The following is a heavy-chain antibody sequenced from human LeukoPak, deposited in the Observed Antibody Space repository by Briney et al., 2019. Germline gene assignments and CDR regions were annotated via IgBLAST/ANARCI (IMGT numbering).Heavy chain of an antibody. CDR3: ARVALGSWYFDL. Sequence: ASVKVSCKASGGTFSSYAISWVRQAPGQGLEWMGWISTYNGNTNYAQKFQGRVTLTTDTSTRTAYMDLRSLRSDDTAVYHCARVALGSWYFDLWGRGTLVTVSS. CDR2: ISTYNGNT. J-gene: IGHJ2*01. V-gene: IGHV1-18*01. CDR1: GGTFSSYA. D-gene: IGHD2-15*01.